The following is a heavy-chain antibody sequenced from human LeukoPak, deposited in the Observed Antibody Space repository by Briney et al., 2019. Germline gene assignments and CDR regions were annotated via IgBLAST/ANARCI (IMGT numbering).Heavy chain of an antibody. D-gene: IGHD3-9*01. V-gene: IGHV5-51*01. CDR3: ARLHDILQPFDY. J-gene: IGHJ4*02. CDR1: GYSFTSYW. CDR2: INPGDSDT. Sequence: GESLKISCKDSGYSFTSYWIGWVRQMPGKGLEWMGIINPGDSDTRYSPSFQGQVTISVDKSINTAYLQWSSLKASDTAMCYCARLHDILQPFDYWGQGTLVTVSS.